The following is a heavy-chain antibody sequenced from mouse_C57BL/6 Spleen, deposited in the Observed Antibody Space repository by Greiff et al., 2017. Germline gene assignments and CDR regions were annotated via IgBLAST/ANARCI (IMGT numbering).Heavy chain of an antibody. CDR1: GYTFTSYW. CDR3: ARGYYGYFDV. J-gene: IGHJ1*03. V-gene: IGHV1-61*01. CDR2: IYPSDSET. Sequence: QVQLQQPGAGLVRPGSSVKLSCKASGYTFTSYWMDWVKQRPGQGLEWIGNIYPSDSETHYNQKFKDKATLTVDKSSSTAYMQLSSLTCEDSAVYYCARGYYGYFDVWGTGTTVTVSS.